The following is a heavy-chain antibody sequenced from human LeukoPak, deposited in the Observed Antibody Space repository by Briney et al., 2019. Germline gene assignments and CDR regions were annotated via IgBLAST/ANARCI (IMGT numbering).Heavy chain of an antibody. CDR3: ATDLGAVAGNVY. D-gene: IGHD6-19*01. CDR2: FDPEDGET. Sequence: ASVKVSCKVSGYTLTELSMHWVRQAPGKGLEWMGGFDPEDGETIYAQKFQGRVTMTEDTSTDTAYVELSSLRSEDTAVYYCATDLGAVAGNVYWGQGTLVTVSS. CDR1: GYTLTELS. V-gene: IGHV1-24*01. J-gene: IGHJ4*02.